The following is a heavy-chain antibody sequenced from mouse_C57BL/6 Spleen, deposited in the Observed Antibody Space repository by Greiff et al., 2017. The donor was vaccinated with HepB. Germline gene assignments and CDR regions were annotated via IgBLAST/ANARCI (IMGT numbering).Heavy chain of an antibody. V-gene: IGHV1-82*01. J-gene: IGHJ4*01. CDR3: ARADYYGSSYGAMDY. CDR2: IYPGDGDT. D-gene: IGHD1-1*01. Sequence: VQLVESGPELVKPGASVKISCKASGYAFSSSWMNWVKQRPGKGLEWIGRIYPGDGDTNYNGKFKGKATLTADKSSSTAYMQLSSLTSEDSAVYFCARADYYGSSYGAMDYWGQGTSVTVSS. CDR1: GYAFSSSW.